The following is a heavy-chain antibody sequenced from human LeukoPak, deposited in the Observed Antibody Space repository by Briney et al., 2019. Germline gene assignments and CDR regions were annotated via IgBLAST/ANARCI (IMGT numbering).Heavy chain of an antibody. Sequence: SETLFLTFSVSGGSISIYDWNSSRQSAGKVLEWIWCLEASGKIDYNLSLKSRVTMSVDTSKNQFSLALSAVSGPDTAVYYCARRDSSGYFVYWGKGTVVTVSS. V-gene: IGHV4-4*07. CDR3: ARRDSSGYFVY. CDR1: GGSISIYD. J-gene: IGHJ4*02. D-gene: IGHD3-22*01. CDR2: LEASGKI.